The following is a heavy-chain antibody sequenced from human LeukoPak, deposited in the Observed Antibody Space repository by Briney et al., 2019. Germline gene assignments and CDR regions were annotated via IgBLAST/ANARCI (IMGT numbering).Heavy chain of an antibody. V-gene: IGHV4-34*01. Sequence: SETLSLTCAVYCGSFIGYYWSWIRQPPGKGLEWIGEINHSGSTNYNPSLKSRVTISVDTSKNQFSLKLSSVTAADTAVYYCARRGDYWGQGTLVTVSS. CDR3: ARRGDY. J-gene: IGHJ4*02. CDR2: INHSGST. CDR1: CGSFIGYY.